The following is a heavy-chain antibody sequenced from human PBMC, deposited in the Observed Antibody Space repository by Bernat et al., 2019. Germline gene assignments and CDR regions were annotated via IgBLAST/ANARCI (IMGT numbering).Heavy chain of an antibody. CDR2: IVVGSGNT. D-gene: IGHD3-16*01. CDR1: GFTFTNSA. V-gene: IGHV1-58*01. J-gene: IGHJ4*02. CDR3: AADDLGGGA. Sequence: MQLVQSGPEVKKPGTSVKVSCKASGFTFTNSAVQWVRQARGQRLEWIGWIVVGSGNTNYAQKFQERVTITRDMSTSTAYMELSRLRSEDTAVYYCAADDLGGGAWGQGTLVTVSS.